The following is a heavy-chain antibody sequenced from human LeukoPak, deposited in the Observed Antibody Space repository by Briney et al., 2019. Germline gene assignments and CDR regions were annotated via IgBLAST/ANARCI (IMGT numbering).Heavy chain of an antibody. J-gene: IGHJ2*01. Sequence: SETLSLSCTVSGGSLTTSSYYWGWIRPPPGKGLEWLGIINNGGSTYYNASLKGRFTISVDTSKNQFYLKLSSVTAADTAVYYCAKGFRARYFDLWGRGTGITVSS. V-gene: IGHV4-39*01. CDR1: GGSLTTSSYY. CDR3: AKGFRARYFDL. CDR2: INNGGST. D-gene: IGHD3-10*01.